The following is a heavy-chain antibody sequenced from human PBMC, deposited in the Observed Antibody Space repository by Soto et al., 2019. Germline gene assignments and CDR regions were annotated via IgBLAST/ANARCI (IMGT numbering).Heavy chain of an antibody. CDR2: IYWDDDK. CDR1: GISLSTVGVG. J-gene: IGHJ5*02. D-gene: IGHD2-2*01. Sequence: QITLKESGHTLVKSTQTLPLTCTVSGISLSTVGVGVGWIRPPPGKALEWLALIYWDDDKRSTPSLKSRLTIARETSKNQVVLTLTNMAPVDTATYYCVHRAFLRTSHNGFDPWGQGTLVTVSS. CDR3: VHRAFLRTSHNGFDP. V-gene: IGHV2-5*02.